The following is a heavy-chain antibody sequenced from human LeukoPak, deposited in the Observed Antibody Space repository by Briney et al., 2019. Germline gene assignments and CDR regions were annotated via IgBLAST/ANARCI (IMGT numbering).Heavy chain of an antibody. CDR3: TRGSIAYYYMDV. V-gene: IGHV4-39*07. D-gene: IGHD3-22*01. CDR1: GGSISSSSYY. Sequence: ASETLSLTCTVSGGSISSSSYYWGWIRQPPGKGLEWIGSIYYSGSTYYNPSLKSRVTISVDTSKNQFSLKLSSVTAADTAVYYCTRGSIAYYYMDVWGKGTTVTISS. CDR2: IYYSGST. J-gene: IGHJ6*03.